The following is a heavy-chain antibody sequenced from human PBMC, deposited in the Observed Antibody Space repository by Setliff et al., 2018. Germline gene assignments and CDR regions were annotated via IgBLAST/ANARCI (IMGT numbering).Heavy chain of an antibody. CDR2: IYHSGST. J-gene: IGHJ6*02. CDR1: GYSIRSGYY. CDR3: ARSMIQRNYYCGLDV. Sequence: PSETLSLTCAVSGYSIRSGYYWGWIRQPPGKGLEWIGSIYHSGSTYYSPSLKSRVTISVDTSKNQFSLNLTSVTAADTALYYCARSMIQRNYYCGLDVWGQGTTVTV. D-gene: IGHD3-16*01. V-gene: IGHV4-38-2*01.